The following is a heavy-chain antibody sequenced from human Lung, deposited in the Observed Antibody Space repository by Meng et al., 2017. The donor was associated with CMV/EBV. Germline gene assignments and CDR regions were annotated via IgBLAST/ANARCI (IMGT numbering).Heavy chain of an antibody. V-gene: IGHV1-69*02. CDR2: MIPILGIA. J-gene: IGHJ4*02. CDR1: GGTFSSYT. Sequence: SVKVSXKASGGTFSSYTISWVRQAPGQGLEWMGWMIPILGIANYAQKFQGRVTITADKSTSTAYMELSSLRSEDTAVYYCARHFRPGYGGPGFDFWGQGTLVTVSS. CDR3: ARHFRPGYGGPGFDF. D-gene: IGHD3/OR15-3a*01.